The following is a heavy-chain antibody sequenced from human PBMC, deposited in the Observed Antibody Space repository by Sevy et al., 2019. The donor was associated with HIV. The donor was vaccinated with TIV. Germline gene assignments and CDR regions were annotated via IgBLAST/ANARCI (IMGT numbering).Heavy chain of an antibody. D-gene: IGHD2-8*02. CDR1: GFTFSNHA. CDR3: ARDRKVLLVVYAIPFDAFDI. CDR2: IRNDGSHE. J-gene: IGHJ3*02. Sequence: GGSLRLSCTASGFTFSNHAMHWVRQGPGKGPEWVAFIRNDGSHEYYAESVKGEFTISRDNSKNTMYLKMNSLRPEDTAVYYCARDRKVLLVVYAIPFDAFDIWGQGTMVTVSS. V-gene: IGHV3-30*02.